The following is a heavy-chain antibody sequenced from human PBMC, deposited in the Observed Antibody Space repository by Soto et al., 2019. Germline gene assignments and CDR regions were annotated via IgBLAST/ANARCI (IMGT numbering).Heavy chain of an antibody. CDR3: TSATPLYYYDSSGEPLDAFDI. CDR1: GFTFGDYA. CDR2: IRSKAYGGTT. V-gene: IGHV3-49*04. J-gene: IGHJ3*02. D-gene: IGHD3-22*01. Sequence: SLRLSCRASGFTFGDYAMSWVRQAPGKGLEWVGFIRSKAYGGTTEYAASVKGRFTISRDDSKSIAYLQMNSLKTEDTAVYYCTSATPLYYYDSSGEPLDAFDIWGQGTMVTVSS.